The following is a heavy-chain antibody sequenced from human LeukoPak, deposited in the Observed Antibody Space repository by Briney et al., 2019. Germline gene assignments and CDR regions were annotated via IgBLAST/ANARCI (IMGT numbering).Heavy chain of an antibody. D-gene: IGHD3-16*02. CDR3: ARHIGGRYYYYYMDV. Sequence: SETLSLTCTVSGGSISSSSYYWGWIHQPPGKGLEWIGSIYYSGSTYYNPSLKSRVTISVDTSKNQFSLKLSSVTAADTAVYYCARHIGGRYYYYYMDVWGKGTTVTISS. V-gene: IGHV4-39*01. CDR2: IYYSGST. CDR1: GGSISSSSYY. J-gene: IGHJ6*03.